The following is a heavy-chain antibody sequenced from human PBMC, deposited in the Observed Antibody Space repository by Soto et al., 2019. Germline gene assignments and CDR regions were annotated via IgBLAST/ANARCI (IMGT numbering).Heavy chain of an antibody. Sequence: QLQLQESGPGLVKPSETLSLTCTVSGGSISSSSYYWGWIRQPPGKGLEWIGSIYYSGSTYYNPSLKSRVTISVDTSKNQFSLKLSSVTAADTAAYYCARHNRHVVVVAALDYWGQGTLVTVSS. CDR1: GGSISSSSYY. J-gene: IGHJ4*02. D-gene: IGHD2-15*01. CDR3: ARHNRHVVVVAALDY. V-gene: IGHV4-39*01. CDR2: IYYSGST.